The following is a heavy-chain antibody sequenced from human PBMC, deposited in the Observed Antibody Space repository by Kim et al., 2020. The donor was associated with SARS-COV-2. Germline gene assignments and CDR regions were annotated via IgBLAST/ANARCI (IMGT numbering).Heavy chain of an antibody. CDR1: GYTFTGYG. Sequence: ASVKVSCKASGYTFTGYGISWVRQAPGQGLEWMGWISAYNGNTNYVQKLQGRVTMTTDTYTSTAYMELRSLRSDDTVVYYCVREGDAGSGSYYFAYWGQGTLVTVSS. J-gene: IGHJ4*02. CDR2: ISAYNGNT. CDR3: VREGDAGSGSYYFAY. V-gene: IGHV1-18*04. D-gene: IGHD5-12*01.